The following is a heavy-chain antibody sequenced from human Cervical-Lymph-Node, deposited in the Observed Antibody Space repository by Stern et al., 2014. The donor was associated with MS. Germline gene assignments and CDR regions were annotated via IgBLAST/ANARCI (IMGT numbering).Heavy chain of an antibody. Sequence: EVQLLESGGGLVQPGRSLRLSCAASGFTFDDYAIHWVRHAPGKGLEWVSGIGWNSVSIVYADSVKGRFTISRDNAKNSLYLQMNSLRADDTALYFCAKGLQQWLGHDAFDIWGQGTMVTVSS. CDR2: IGWNSVSI. J-gene: IGHJ3*02. CDR3: AKGLQQWLGHDAFDI. CDR1: GFTFDDYA. V-gene: IGHV3-9*01. D-gene: IGHD6-19*01.